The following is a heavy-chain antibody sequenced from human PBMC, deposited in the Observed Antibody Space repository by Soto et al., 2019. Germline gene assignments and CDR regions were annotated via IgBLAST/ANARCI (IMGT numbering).Heavy chain of an antibody. Sequence: ASVKVSCKASGFTFTSSAVQWARQARGQRLEWIGWIVVGSGNTNYAQKFQERVTITRDMSTSTAYLELSSLRSEDTAVYYWAAGGWQHRYYGMGVWGQGTRVTLSS. V-gene: IGHV1-58*01. CDR3: AAGGWQHRYYGMGV. CDR1: GFTFTSSA. CDR2: IVVGSGNT. J-gene: IGHJ6*02. D-gene: IGHD2-15*01.